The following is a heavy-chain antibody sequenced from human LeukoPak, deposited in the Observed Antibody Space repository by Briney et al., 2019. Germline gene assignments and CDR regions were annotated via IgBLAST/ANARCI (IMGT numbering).Heavy chain of an antibody. V-gene: IGHV1-2*02. CDR2: INPNSGGT. CDR3: ARGMVRGVNNYYYYYMDV. J-gene: IGHJ6*03. Sequence: ASVKVSCKASGYTFTGYYMHWVRQAPGQGLEWMGWINPNSGGTNYAQKFQGRVTMTRDTSIRTAYMELGRLRSDDTAVYYCARGMVRGVNNYYYYYMDVWGKGTTVTVSS. D-gene: IGHD3-10*01. CDR1: GYTFTGYY.